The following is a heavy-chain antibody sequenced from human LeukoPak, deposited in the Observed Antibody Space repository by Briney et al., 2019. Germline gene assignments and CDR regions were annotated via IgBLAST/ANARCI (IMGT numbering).Heavy chain of an antibody. CDR2: IYPGDSDT. CDR1: GYSFTTYW. V-gene: IGHV5-51*01. J-gene: IGHJ5*02. CDR3: ARHGEPQVQQQSPAWFDP. Sequence: GESLKISCKGSGYSFTTYWIVWVRQMPGKGLEWMGIIYPGDSDTRYSPSFQGQVTISADKSISTAYLQWSSLKASDTAMYYCARHGEPQVQQQSPAWFDPWGQGTLVTVSS. D-gene: IGHD6-13*01.